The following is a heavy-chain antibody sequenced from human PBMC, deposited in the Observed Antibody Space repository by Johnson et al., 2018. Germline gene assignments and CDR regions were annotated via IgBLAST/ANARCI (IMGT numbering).Heavy chain of an antibody. CDR1: GYTFTSHY. V-gene: IGHV1-46*01. CDR2: INPSGGST. CDR3: ARDRVGTFRPDAFDI. Sequence: QVQLQESGAEVKKPGASVKVSCKASGYTFTSHYMHWVRQAPGQGYEWMGIINPSGGSTSNAQKFQGRVTMTRDTPTSTVDMDLSSLRFEDTAVDYCARDRVGTFRPDAFDIWGQGTMVTVAS. D-gene: IGHD1-26*01. J-gene: IGHJ3*02.